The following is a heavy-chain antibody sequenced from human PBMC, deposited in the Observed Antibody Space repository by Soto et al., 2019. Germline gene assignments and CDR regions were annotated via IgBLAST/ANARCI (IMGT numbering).Heavy chain of an antibody. CDR3: ARDFDY. CDR1: GFTFSSYA. V-gene: IGHV3-30-3*01. Sequence: QVQLVESGGGVVQPGRSLRLSCAASGFTFSSYAMHWVRQAPGKGLEWVAVISYDGSNKYYADSVKGRFTISRDNSKNTLYLQMNSLRAEDTAVYYCARDFDYWGQGTLVTFAS. CDR2: ISYDGSNK. J-gene: IGHJ4*02.